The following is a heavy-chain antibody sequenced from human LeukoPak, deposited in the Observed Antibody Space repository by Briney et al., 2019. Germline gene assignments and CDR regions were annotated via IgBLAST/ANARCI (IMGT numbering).Heavy chain of an antibody. J-gene: IGHJ4*02. CDR1: GFTFSSYW. D-gene: IGHD3-3*01. CDR2: INSDGSST. CDR3: VRGNDFWSGYCDY. V-gene: IGHV3-74*01. Sequence: GGSLRLSCAASGFTFSSYWMHWVRQAPGKELVCVSRINSDGSSTTYADSVKGRFTMSRDNAKNTLYLQMNSLRAEDTAVYYCVRGNDFWSGYCDYWGQGTLVTVSS.